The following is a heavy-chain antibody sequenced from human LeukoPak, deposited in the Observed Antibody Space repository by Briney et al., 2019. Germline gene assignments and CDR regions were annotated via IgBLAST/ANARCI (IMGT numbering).Heavy chain of an antibody. D-gene: IGHD5-12*01. J-gene: IGHJ4*02. Sequence: PGGSLRLSCAASAFTFSNYTMHWVRQAPGKGLDWVAVISYDGSNKYYADSVKGRFTISRDNSKNTLYLQMNSPRGEDTAVYYCARIPRTWLRFPYLDYWGQGTLVTVSS. CDR1: AFTFSNYT. V-gene: IGHV3-30-3*01. CDR2: ISYDGSNK. CDR3: ARIPRTWLRFPYLDY.